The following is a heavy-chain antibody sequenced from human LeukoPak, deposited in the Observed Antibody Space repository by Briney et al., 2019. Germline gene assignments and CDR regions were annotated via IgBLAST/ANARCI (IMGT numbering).Heavy chain of an antibody. CDR1: GGSFSGYY. CDR3: ARGPRITIFGVVIPHPMDV. CDR2: INHSGST. J-gene: IGHJ6*03. D-gene: IGHD3-3*01. V-gene: IGHV4-34*01. Sequence: SETLSLTCAVYGGSFSGYYWSWIRQPPGKGLERIGEINHSGSTNYNPSLKSRVTISVDTSKNQFSLKLSSVTAADTAVYYCARGPRITIFGVVIPHPMDVWGKGTTVTVSS.